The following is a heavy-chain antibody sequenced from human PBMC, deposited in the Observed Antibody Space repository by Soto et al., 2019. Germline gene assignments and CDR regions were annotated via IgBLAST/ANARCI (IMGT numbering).Heavy chain of an antibody. D-gene: IGHD3-3*01. J-gene: IGHJ6*02. Sequence: GASVKVSCKASGGTFSSYAISWVRQAPGQGLEWMGGITPIFGTANYAQKFQGRVTITADESTSTAYMELSSLRSEDTAVYYFARSNVLRFLEWLASGMDVRGQGTTVTVSS. CDR2: ITPIFGTA. CDR3: ARSNVLRFLEWLASGMDV. V-gene: IGHV1-69*13. CDR1: GGTFSSYA.